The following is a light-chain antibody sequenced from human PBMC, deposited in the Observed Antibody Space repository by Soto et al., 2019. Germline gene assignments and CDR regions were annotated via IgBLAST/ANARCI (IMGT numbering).Light chain of an antibody. V-gene: IGKV1-39*01. CDR2: AAS. J-gene: IGKJ1*01. Sequence: DIQMTQSPSSLSASVGDRVTITCRANQSISSYLNWYQQKPGKAPKLLIYAASSLQSGVPSRFSGSGSGTDFTLTISSLQPEDFATYYCQQSYSTLRTFGQGTKVEIK. CDR1: QSISSY. CDR3: QQSYSTLRT.